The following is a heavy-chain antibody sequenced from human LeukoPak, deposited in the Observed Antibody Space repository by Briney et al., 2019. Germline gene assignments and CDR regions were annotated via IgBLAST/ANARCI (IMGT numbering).Heavy chain of an antibody. CDR2: IYYNGAT. J-gene: IGHJ4*02. CDR1: GDSISSSNYY. CDR3: AVEVRESVSLINGDC. V-gene: IGHV4-39*07. Sequence: PSETLSLTCTVSGDSISSSNYYWGWIRQPPGKGLEWIGTIYYNGATQYNPSLRSRVTVSVDTSQNQFSLKLTSVTAADTAVYYCAVEVRESVSLINGDCWGQGTLVTVSS. D-gene: IGHD3-10*01.